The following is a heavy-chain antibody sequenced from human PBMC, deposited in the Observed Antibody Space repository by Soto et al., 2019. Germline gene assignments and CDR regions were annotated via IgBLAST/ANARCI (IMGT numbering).Heavy chain of an antibody. CDR1: GFTFSSYG. CDR3: AKTKGIAAAGTSDY. D-gene: IGHD6-13*01. J-gene: IGHJ4*02. V-gene: IGHV3-30*18. Sequence: PGGSLRLSCAASGFTFSSYGMHWVRQAPGKGLEWVAVISYDGSNKYYADSVKGRFTISRDNSKNTLYLQMNSLRAEDTAVYYCAKTKGIAAAGTSDYWGQGTLVTVSS. CDR2: ISYDGSNK.